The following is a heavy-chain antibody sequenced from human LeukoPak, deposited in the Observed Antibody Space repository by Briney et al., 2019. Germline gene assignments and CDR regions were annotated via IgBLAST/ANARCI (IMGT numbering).Heavy chain of an antibody. J-gene: IGHJ6*04. Sequence: GGSLRLSCAASGFTFTSYAMSWVRQAPGKGLEWVSSISGNGGGTFYADSVKGRFTISRDNSKNTLYLQMNSLRAEDTAVYYCAKKWAIDVWGKGTTVTISS. CDR2: ISGNGGGT. V-gene: IGHV3-23*01. CDR3: AKKWAIDV. CDR1: GFTFTSYA. D-gene: IGHD1-26*01.